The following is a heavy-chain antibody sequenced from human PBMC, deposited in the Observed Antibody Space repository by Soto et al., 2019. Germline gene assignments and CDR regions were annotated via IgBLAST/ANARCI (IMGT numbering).Heavy chain of an antibody. D-gene: IGHD4-17*01. CDR2: IYHSGST. J-gene: IGHJ4*02. CDR1: GYSISGGYY. V-gene: IGHV4-38-2*01. Sequence: PSETLSLTCAVSGYSISGGYYWGWIRQPPGKGLEWIGSIYHSGSTYYNPSLKSRVTISVDTSKNHLSLKLSSVTAADTAVYYCARGRPTLTTSHVDYCGQGTLVTVSS. CDR3: ARGRPTLTTSHVDY.